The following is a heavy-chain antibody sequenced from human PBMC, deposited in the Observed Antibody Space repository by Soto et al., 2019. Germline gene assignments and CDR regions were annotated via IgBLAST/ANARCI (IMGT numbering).Heavy chain of an antibody. D-gene: IGHD3-16*02. CDR2: IYWDDDK. CDR3: RHSLGGDYDYIWGSYRIDAFDI. Sequence: QITLKESGPTLVKPTQTLTLTCTFSGFSLSTSGVGVGWIRQPPGKALEWLALIYWDDDKRYSPSLKSRLTITKDTSKNQVVLTMTNMDPVDTATYFCRHSLGGDYDYIWGSYRIDAFDIWGQGTMVTVSS. CDR1: GFSLSTSGVG. J-gene: IGHJ3*02. V-gene: IGHV2-5*02.